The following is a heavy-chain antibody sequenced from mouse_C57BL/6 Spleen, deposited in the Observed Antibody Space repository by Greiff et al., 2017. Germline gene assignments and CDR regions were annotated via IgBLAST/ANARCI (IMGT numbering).Heavy chain of an antibody. CDR1: GFTFSSYT. Sequence: EVMLVESGGGLVKPGGSLKLSCAASGFTFSSYTMSWVRQTPEKRLEWVATISGGGGNTYYPDSVKGRFTFSRDNAKNTLYLQNSNLRSVDTDLYYCARQVFITTEGFAYWGQGTLVTVSA. CDR3: ARQVFITTEGFAY. D-gene: IGHD1-1*01. J-gene: IGHJ3*01. V-gene: IGHV5-9*01. CDR2: ISGGGGNT.